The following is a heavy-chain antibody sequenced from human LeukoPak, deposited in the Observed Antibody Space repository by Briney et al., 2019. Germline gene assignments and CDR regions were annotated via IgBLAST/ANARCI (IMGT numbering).Heavy chain of an antibody. D-gene: IGHD5-18*01. CDR1: GFTFSSYS. Sequence: GGSLRLSCAASGFTFSSYSMNWVRQAPGRGLEWVSSISSSSSYIYYADSVKGRFTISRDNAKNSLYLQMNSLRAEDTAVYYCARGAGYSYGNFDYWGQGTLVTVSS. V-gene: IGHV3-21*01. CDR3: ARGAGYSYGNFDY. CDR2: ISSSSSYI. J-gene: IGHJ4*02.